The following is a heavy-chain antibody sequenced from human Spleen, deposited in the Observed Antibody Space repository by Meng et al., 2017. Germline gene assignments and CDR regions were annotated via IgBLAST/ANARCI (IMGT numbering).Heavy chain of an antibody. J-gene: IGHJ5*02. CDR2: ISWDGGST. Sequence: GESLKISCAASGFTFDDYTMHWVRQAPGRGLEWVSLISWDGGSTYYADSVKGRFTISRDNSKNSLYLQMNSLRAEDTAVYYCARGTRYNSGNWFDPWGQGTLVTVSS. CDR3: ARGTRYNSGNWFDP. D-gene: IGHD3-10*01. V-gene: IGHV3-43*01. CDR1: GFTFDDYT.